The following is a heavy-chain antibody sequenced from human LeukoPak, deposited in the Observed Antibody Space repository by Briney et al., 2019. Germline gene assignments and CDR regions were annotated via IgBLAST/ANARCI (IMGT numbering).Heavy chain of an antibody. D-gene: IGHD3-16*01. J-gene: IGHJ4*02. V-gene: IGHV1-8*01. CDR1: GYTFTSYD. CDR2: MSPNSGDT. CDR3: VRTPPNWGADY. Sequence: ASVKVSCKASGYTFTSYDNNWVRQATGQGLEWMGWMSPNSGDTGYAQEFQGRLTMTRDTSISTAYMELSSLRSEDTAVYYCVRTPPNWGADYWGQGTLVTVSS.